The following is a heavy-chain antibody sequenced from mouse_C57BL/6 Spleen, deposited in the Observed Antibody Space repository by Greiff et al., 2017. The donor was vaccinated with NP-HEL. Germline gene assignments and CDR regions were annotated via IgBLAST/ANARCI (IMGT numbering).Heavy chain of an antibody. CDR2: IDPSDSYT. V-gene: IGHV1-69*01. CDR3: ARAKLRTFAY. Sequence: QVQLQQPGAELVMPGASVKLSCKASGYTFTSYWMHWVKQRPGQGLEWIGEIDPSDSYTNYNQKFKGKSTLTVDKSSSTAYMQLSSLTSEDSAVYYWARAKLRTFAYWGQGTLVTVPA. J-gene: IGHJ3*01. D-gene: IGHD2-4*01. CDR1: GYTFTSYW.